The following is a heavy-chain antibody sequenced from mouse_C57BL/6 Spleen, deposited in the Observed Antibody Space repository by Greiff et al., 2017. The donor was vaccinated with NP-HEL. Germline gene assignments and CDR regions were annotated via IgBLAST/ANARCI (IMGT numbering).Heavy chain of an antibody. CDR2: INPGSGGT. V-gene: IGHV1-54*01. Sequence: VKLMESGAELVRPGTSVKVSCKASGYAFTNYLIEWVKQRPGQGLEWIGVINPGSGGTNYNEKFKGKATLTADKSSSTAYMQLSSLTSEDSAVYFCARGYYYGSSGGDYWGQGTTLTVSS. J-gene: IGHJ2*01. CDR1: GYAFTNYL. D-gene: IGHD1-1*01. CDR3: ARGYYYGSSGGDY.